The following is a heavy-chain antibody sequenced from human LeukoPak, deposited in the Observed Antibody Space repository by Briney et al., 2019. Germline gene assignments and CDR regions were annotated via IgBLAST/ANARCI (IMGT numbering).Heavy chain of an antibody. V-gene: IGHV3-74*01. J-gene: IGHJ4*02. CDR1: GFTFSSHL. CDR2: IKGDGTAP. CDR3: ARDAPASPARFDY. Sequence: GGSLRLSCAASGFTFSSHLMHWVRQAQGTGLVWVSSIKGDGTAPNYADSVKGRFTISRDNAKSTLYLQMSSLRVEDTAVYYCARDAPASPARFDYWGQGTLVTVSS. D-gene: IGHD2-15*01.